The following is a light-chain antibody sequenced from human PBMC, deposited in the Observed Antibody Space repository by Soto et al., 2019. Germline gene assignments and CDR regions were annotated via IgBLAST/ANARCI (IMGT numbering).Light chain of an antibody. V-gene: IGKV2-28*01. CDR2: FGS. Sequence: EIVITQSPLTLPFSPLEPASISCRSSQSLLYNNTYNYLDWYVQKPGQSPQLLIYFGSNRAPGVPDRFSGSGSGTDFTLKINRVEAEDVGTYYCMQALQSLTFGQGTRLEIK. CDR3: MQALQSLT. CDR1: QSLLYNNTYNY. J-gene: IGKJ5*01.